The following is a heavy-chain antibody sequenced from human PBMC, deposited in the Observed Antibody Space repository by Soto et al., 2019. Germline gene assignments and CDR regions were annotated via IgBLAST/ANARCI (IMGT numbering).Heavy chain of an antibody. D-gene: IGHD2-21*02. V-gene: IGHV1-69*06. Sequence: GASVKVSCKASGGTFSSYAISWVRQAPGQGLEWMGGIIPIFGTANYAQKFQGRVTITADKSTSKAYMELSSLRSEDTAVYYCARAIVGVTAISLDPWGQGTLVTVSS. CDR2: IIPIFGTA. J-gene: IGHJ5*02. CDR3: ARAIVGVTAISLDP. CDR1: GGTFSSYA.